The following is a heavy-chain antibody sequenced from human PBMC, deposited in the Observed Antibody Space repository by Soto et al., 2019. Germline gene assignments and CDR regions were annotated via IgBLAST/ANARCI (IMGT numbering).Heavy chain of an antibody. CDR3: ARDQSSWGWFDP. CDR2: IYYSGST. CDR1: GGSISSYY. V-gene: IGHV4-59*01. Sequence: SETLSLTCTVSGGSISSYYWSWIRQPPGKGLEWIGYIYYSGSTNYNPSLKSRVTISVDTSKNQFSLKLSSVTAADTAVYYCARDQSSWGWFDPWGQGTLVTVSS. D-gene: IGHD6-13*01. J-gene: IGHJ5*02.